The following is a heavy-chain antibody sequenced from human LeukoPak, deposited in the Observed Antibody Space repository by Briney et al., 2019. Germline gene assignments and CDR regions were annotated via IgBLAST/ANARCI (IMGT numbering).Heavy chain of an antibody. CDR2: INHSGST. CDR3: ARGRKDFWSGYPHYYYYGMDV. V-gene: IGHV4-34*01. D-gene: IGHD3-3*01. Sequence: SETPSLTCAVYGGSFGGYYWSWIRQPPGKGLEWIGEINHSGSTNYNPSLKSRVTISVDTSKNQFSLKLSSVTAADTAVYYCARGRKDFWSGYPHYYYYGMDVWGQGTTVTVSS. CDR1: GGSFGGYY. J-gene: IGHJ6*02.